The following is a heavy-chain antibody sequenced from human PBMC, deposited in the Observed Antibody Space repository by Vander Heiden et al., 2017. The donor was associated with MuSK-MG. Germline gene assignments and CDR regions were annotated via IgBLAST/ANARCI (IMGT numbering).Heavy chain of an antibody. D-gene: IGHD2-2*01. V-gene: IGHV1-69*01. J-gene: IGHJ6*03. CDR1: GGTFSSYA. CDR3: ASLRIPGYCSSTSCYVDYYYYYMDI. Sequence: QVQLVQSGTEVKKHGSSVKVSCKASGGTFSSYAISWVRQAPGQGLEWMGGIIPIFGTANYAQKFQGRVTITADESTSTAYMELSSLRSEDTAVYYCASLRIPGYCSSTSCYVDYYYYYMDIWGKGTTVTVSS. CDR2: IIPIFGTA.